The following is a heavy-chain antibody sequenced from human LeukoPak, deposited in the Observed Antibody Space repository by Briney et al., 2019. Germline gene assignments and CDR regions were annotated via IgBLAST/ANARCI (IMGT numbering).Heavy chain of an antibody. J-gene: IGHJ6*02. CDR3: AKERYYDFWSVSDRSRRGYGMDV. V-gene: IGHV3-23*01. D-gene: IGHD3-3*01. Sequence: GGSLRLSCAASGFTFSSYAMSWVRQAPGKGLEWVSAISGSGGSTYYADSVKGRFTISRDNSKNTLYLQMNSLRAEDTAVYYCAKERYYDFWSVSDRSRRGYGMDVWGQGTTVTVSS. CDR1: GFTFSSYA. CDR2: ISGSGGST.